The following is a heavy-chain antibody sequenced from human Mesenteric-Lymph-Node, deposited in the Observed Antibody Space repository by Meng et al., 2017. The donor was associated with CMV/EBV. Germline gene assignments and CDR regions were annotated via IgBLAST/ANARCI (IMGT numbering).Heavy chain of an antibody. CDR2: ISNDGSGT. D-gene: IGHD2-21*01. V-gene: IGHV3-74*01. CDR1: GFRLRDYW. CDR3: VREKGILHYFHGMDA. J-gene: IGHJ6*02. Sequence: GESLKISCAASGFRLRDYWMHWVRQVPGKGPVWVSRISNDGSGTNYADHVKGRFTISRDNAKNTLYLQMNSLTDADTGLYYCVREKGILHYFHGMDAWGQGTTVTVSS.